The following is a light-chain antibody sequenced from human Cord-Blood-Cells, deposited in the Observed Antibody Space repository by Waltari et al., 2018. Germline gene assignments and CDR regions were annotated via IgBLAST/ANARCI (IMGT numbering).Light chain of an antibody. Sequence: SYELTQPPSVSMSPGQTASITCSGDKLGDKYACWYQQKPGQSPVLVIYQDSKRPSGIPERFPGSNSGNTATLTISGTQAMDEADYYCQAWDSSTVVFGGGTKLTVL. V-gene: IGLV3-1*01. J-gene: IGLJ2*01. CDR1: KLGDKY. CDR2: QDS. CDR3: QAWDSSTVV.